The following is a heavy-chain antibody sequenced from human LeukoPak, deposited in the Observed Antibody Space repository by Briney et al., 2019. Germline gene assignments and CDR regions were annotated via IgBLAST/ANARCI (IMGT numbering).Heavy chain of an antibody. D-gene: IGHD6-13*01. Sequence: TLSLTCTVSGGSISNGSYYWSWIRQPAGKGLEWIGRIYTSGSTNYNPSLKSRVTISVDTSKNQFSLKLSSVTAADTAVYYCARDHSSWGESWIDYWGQGTLVTVSS. CDR1: GGSISNGSYY. J-gene: IGHJ4*02. V-gene: IGHV4-61*02. CDR3: ARDHSSWGESWIDY. CDR2: IYTSGST.